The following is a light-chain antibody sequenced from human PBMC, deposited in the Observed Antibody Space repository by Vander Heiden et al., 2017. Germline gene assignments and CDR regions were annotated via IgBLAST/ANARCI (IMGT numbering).Light chain of an antibody. J-gene: IGLJ2*01. CDR1: SSNIGNNY. CDR2: DNY. CDR3: GTWDSSLSAVV. Sequence: SVLTPPPSVSAAPGQKVTLSRSGSSSNIGNNYGSWYQQLPGTAPKLLIYDNYKRPSGIPDRLSASKSGTSATLGITGLQTGDEAHYYCGTWDSSLSAVVFGGGTKLTVL. V-gene: IGLV1-51*01.